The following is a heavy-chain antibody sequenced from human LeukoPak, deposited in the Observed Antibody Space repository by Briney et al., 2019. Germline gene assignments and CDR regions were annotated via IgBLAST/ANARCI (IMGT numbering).Heavy chain of an antibody. CDR2: IYYSGST. CDR3: ARGAFDCSSTSCYLYYYYMDV. Sequence: SETLSLTCTVSGGSISSGDYYWSRIRLPPGKGLEWIGYIYYSGSTYYNPSLKSRVTISVDTSKNQFSLKLSSVTAADTAVYYCARGAFDCSSTSCYLYYYYMDVWGKGTTVTVSS. CDR1: GGSISSGDYY. D-gene: IGHD2-2*01. J-gene: IGHJ6*03. V-gene: IGHV4-30-4*08.